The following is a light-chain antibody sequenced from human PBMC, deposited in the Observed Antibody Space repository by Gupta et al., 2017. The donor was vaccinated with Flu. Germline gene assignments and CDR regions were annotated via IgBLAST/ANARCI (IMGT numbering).Light chain of an antibody. CDR2: GAS. V-gene: IGKV3-15*01. Sequence: EIVMTQSPATLAVSPGEGATLSCTASQSVSSKLAWYQQKPGQAPRLLIYGASTRATGIPARFSGSASGTEVTLTISSLQSEDFAVYYCQQDSNWPPTFGGGTKVEIK. J-gene: IGKJ4*01. CDR3: QQDSNWPPT. CDR1: QSVSSK.